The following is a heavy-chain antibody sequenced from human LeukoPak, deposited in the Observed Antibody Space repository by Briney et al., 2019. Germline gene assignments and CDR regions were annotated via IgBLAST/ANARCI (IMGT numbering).Heavy chain of an antibody. J-gene: IGHJ4*02. V-gene: IGHV3-48*04. CDR2: IVGSSSTI. CDR1: GFSFSTYS. D-gene: IGHD1-1*01. Sequence: QPGGSLRLSCPASGFSFSTYSMNWVRQAPGKGLKWVSYIVGSSSTIYYADSVKGRFTISRDNAKNSLYLQMDSLRAEDTAVYYCATDSPETAAFDYWGQGTLVTVSS. CDR3: ATDSPETAAFDY.